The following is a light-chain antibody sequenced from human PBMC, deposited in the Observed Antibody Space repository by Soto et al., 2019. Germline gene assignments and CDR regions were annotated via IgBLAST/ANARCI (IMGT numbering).Light chain of an antibody. Sequence: DIQMTQSPSSLSASVGDRVTLTCRASQSISIYLNWYQQKPGKAPKLLIYAASSLQSGVPSRFSGTGSGTDFTLTISSLQPEDFATYYCQQSYSTPIFTFGPGTEVDIK. CDR1: QSISIY. CDR3: QQSYSTPIFT. J-gene: IGKJ3*01. CDR2: AAS. V-gene: IGKV1-39*01.